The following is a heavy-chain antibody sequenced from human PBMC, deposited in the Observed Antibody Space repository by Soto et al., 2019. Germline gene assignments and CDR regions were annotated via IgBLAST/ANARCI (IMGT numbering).Heavy chain of an antibody. V-gene: IGHV3-30-3*01. CDR1: GFTFSNAA. D-gene: IGHD2-2*01. J-gene: IGHJ4*02. CDR2: ISFDGTNE. CDR3: ARSSTSTSPFDY. Sequence: QVQLVESGGGVVHPGRSLRVSCATSGFTFSNAAMHWIRQSPGKGLEWVAVISFDGTNEYYGDSVKGRFPISRDNSKNILYRHMTSLKPEDPAGYYWARSSTSTSPFDYWGQGTVFTVPS.